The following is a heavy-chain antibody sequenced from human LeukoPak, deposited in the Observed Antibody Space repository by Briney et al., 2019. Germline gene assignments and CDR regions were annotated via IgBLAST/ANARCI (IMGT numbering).Heavy chain of an antibody. CDR2: IYPGDSDT. J-gene: IGHJ4*02. CDR3: ARLRMFWSGYYTETQYYFDY. V-gene: IGHV5-51*01. Sequence: GESLKISCKGSGYSFTSYWIGWVRHMPGKGLEWMGIIYPGDSDTRYSPSFQGQVTISADKSISTAYLQWSSLKASDTAMYYCARLRMFWSGYYTETQYYFDYWGQGTLVTVSS. CDR1: GYSFTSYW. D-gene: IGHD3-3*01.